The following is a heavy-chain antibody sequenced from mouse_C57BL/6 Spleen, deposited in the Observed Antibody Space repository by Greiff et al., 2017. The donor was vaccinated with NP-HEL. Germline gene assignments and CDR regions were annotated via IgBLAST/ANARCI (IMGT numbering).Heavy chain of an antibody. D-gene: IGHD4-1*01. CDR3: ARYNWEYYFDY. Sequence: EVMLVESGGGLVQPGGSLSLSCAASGFTFTDYYMSWVRQPPGQALEWLGFIRNKANGYTTEYSASVKGRFTISRDNSQSILYLQMNALRAEDSATYYCARYNWEYYFDYWGQGTTLTVAS. V-gene: IGHV7-3*01. CDR2: IRNKANGYTT. J-gene: IGHJ2*01. CDR1: GFTFTDYY.